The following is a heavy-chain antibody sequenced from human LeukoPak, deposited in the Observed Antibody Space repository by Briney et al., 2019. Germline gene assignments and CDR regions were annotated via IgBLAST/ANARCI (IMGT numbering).Heavy chain of an antibody. CDR1: GFSLSTSGVG. J-gene: IGHJ4*02. Sequence: KESGPTLVKPTQTLTLTCTFSGFSLSTSGVGVGWIRQPPGKALEWLALIYWDDDKRYSPSLKSRLTITKDTSKNQVVLTMTNMDPVDTATYYCAHSEGYSSSSPSNFDYWGQGTLVTVSS. D-gene: IGHD6-6*01. CDR2: IYWDDDK. V-gene: IGHV2-5*02. CDR3: AHSEGYSSSSPSNFDY.